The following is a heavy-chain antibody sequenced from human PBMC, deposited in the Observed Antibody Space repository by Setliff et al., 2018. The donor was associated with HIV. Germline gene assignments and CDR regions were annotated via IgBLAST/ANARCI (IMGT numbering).Heavy chain of an antibody. J-gene: IGHJ3*02. D-gene: IGHD3-16*01. Sequence: LSLSCSPSGFTFDDYGLHWIRQAPGRGLEWVSGINWVGADIGYADSVRGRFIISRDNARETLYLQMNSLRVEDTATYYCVRDRLWGAFDIWGQGTMVTVS. CDR3: VRDRLWGAFDI. V-gene: IGHV3-9*01. CDR2: INWVGADI. CDR1: GFTFDDYG.